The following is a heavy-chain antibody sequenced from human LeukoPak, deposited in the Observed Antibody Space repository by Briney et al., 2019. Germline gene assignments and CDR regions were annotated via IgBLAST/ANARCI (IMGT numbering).Heavy chain of an antibody. D-gene: IGHD3-3*01. CDR2: INHSGST. CDR1: GGSFSGYY. J-gene: IGHJ6*03. Sequence: SETLSLTCAVYGGSFSGYYWSWLRQPPGKGLEWIGEINHSGSTNYNPSLKSRVTISVDASKNQFSLKLSSVTAADTAVYYCARGGGPDFWSGYFSYYYYMDVWGKGTTVTVSS. CDR3: ARGGGPDFWSGYFSYYYYMDV. V-gene: IGHV4-34*01.